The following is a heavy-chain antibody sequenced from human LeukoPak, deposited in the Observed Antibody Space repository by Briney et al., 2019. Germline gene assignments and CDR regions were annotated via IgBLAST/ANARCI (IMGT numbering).Heavy chain of an antibody. J-gene: IGHJ4*02. V-gene: IGHV1-18*01. CDR1: GYTFTSYG. Sequence: ASVKVSCKASGYTFTSYGISWVRQAPGQGLEWMGWISAYNGNTNYAQKLQGRVTTTTDTSTSTAYMELRSLRSDDTAVYYCAREGSTVIGIVVFDYWGQGTLVTVSS. CDR2: ISAYNGNT. D-gene: IGHD3-22*01. CDR3: AREGSTVIGIVVFDY.